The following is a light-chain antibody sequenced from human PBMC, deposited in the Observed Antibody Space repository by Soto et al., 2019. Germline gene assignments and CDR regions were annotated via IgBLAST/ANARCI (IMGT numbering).Light chain of an antibody. J-gene: IGKJ1*01. Sequence: DIVLTQSPDSLAVSLGERATINCKSSQSVLYSSNNKNNLAWYQQKPGQPPKLLIYWASTRESGVPDRFSGSGTGRDFTLTISSLQAEDVAVYYCQQYYRPWTFGQGTKVEIK. V-gene: IGKV4-1*01. CDR2: WAS. CDR3: QQYYRPWT. CDR1: QSVLYSSNNKNN.